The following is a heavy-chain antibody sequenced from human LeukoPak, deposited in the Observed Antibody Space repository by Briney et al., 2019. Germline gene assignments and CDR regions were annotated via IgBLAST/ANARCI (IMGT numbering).Heavy chain of an antibody. CDR1: GFTVSSNY. V-gene: IGHV3-66*01. D-gene: IGHD1-1*01. CDR3: ARLRYWTPGTAFDY. J-gene: IGHJ4*02. Sequence: GGSLRLSCAASGFTVSSNYMSWVRQAPGKGLEWVSVIYSGGSTYYADSVKGRFTLSRDNAKNSLYLQMNSLRAEDTAVYYCARLRYWTPGTAFDYWGQGTLVTVSS. CDR2: IYSGGST.